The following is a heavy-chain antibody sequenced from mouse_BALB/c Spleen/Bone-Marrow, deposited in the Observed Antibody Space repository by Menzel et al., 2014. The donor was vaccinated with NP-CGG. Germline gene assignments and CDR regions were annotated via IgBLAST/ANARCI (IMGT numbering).Heavy chain of an antibody. J-gene: IGHJ2*01. CDR3: ARGKYGYDY. D-gene: IGHD2-10*02. V-gene: IGHV5-17*02. CDR2: ISSGSSII. CDR1: GFTFSSFG. Sequence: EVMLVESGGGLVQPGGSRKLSCAASGFTFSSFGVHWVRQAPEKGLEWVAYISSGSSIIYYADTVKGRLTISRDNPKNTLFLQMTSLRSEDTAMYYCARGKYGYDYWGQGITLTVSS.